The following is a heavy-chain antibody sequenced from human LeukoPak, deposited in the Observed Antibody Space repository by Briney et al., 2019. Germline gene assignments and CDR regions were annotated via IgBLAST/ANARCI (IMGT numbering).Heavy chain of an antibody. D-gene: IGHD4-11*01. Sequence: GGSLRLSCAASGFIFTTYAMIWVRQAPGKGLEWVSTISGGGGSTFYADSVKGRFTIFRVNSKNTLYLQMNSLRAEDTAIYYCAKDMSDYTNFPDVWGQGTTVIVSS. CDR1: GFIFTTYA. V-gene: IGHV3-23*01. CDR3: AKDMSDYTNFPDV. J-gene: IGHJ6*02. CDR2: ISGGGGST.